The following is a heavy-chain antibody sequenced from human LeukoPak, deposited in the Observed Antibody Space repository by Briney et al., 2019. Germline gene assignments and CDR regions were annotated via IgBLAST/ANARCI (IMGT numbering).Heavy chain of an antibody. CDR3: ARRGVGAAVYDC. V-gene: IGHV3-48*03. CDR1: GFTFSNYE. CDR2: ISSSDNT. D-gene: IGHD1-26*01. Sequence: GGSLRLSCAASGFTFSNYEMNWVRQAPGKGLEWVSYISSSDNTHYADSVKGRFTISRDNAKNSLYLQMNSLRAEDTAVYYCARRGVGAAVYDCWGQGTLVTVSS. J-gene: IGHJ4*02.